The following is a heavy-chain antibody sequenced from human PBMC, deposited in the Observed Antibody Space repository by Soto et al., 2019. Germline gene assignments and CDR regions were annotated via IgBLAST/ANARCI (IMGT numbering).Heavy chain of an antibody. CDR1: GGSISSGGYY. CDR3: ARHLRRVDSWAKYYYYYYMDV. D-gene: IGHD6-13*01. J-gene: IGHJ6*03. Sequence: QVQLQESGPGLVKPSQTLSLTCTVSGGSISSGGYYWSWIRQHPGKGLEWIGYFYYSGSTYYNPSLKSRVIIAVNTFKKLFSLKLSSVTAADTAVYYCARHLRRVDSWAKYYYYYYMDVWGKGTTVTVSS. CDR2: FYYSGST. V-gene: IGHV4-31*03.